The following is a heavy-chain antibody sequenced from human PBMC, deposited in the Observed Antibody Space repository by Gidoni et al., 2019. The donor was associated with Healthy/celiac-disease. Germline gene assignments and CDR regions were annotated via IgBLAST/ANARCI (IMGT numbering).Heavy chain of an antibody. J-gene: IGHJ3*02. Sequence: QLQLQESGPGLVQPSETLSLTCTVSGGSISSSSYYWGWIRQPPGKWLEWIGSIYYRGRTYYNPSRKSRVTISVDTPKNQFSLKLSSGTAADTAVYYCASTYYDYVWGSYRAYDAFDIWGQGTMVTVSS. D-gene: IGHD3-16*02. CDR1: GGSISSSSYY. V-gene: IGHV4-39*01. CDR2: IYYRGRT. CDR3: ASTYYDYVWGSYRAYDAFDI.